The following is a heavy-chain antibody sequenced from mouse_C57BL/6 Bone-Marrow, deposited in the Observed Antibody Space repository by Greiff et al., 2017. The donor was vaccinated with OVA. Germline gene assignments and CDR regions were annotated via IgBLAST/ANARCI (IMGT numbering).Heavy chain of an antibody. Sequence: EVQVVESGGGLVQPGGSLKLSCAASGFTFSDYYMYWVRQTPEKRLEWVAYISNGGGSTYYPDTVKGRFTISRDNAKNTLYLQMSRLKSEDTAMYYCARRWDGYPYAMDYWGQGTSVTVSS. J-gene: IGHJ4*01. CDR1: GFTFSDYY. CDR2: ISNGGGST. CDR3: ARRWDGYPYAMDY. D-gene: IGHD2-3*01. V-gene: IGHV5-12*01.